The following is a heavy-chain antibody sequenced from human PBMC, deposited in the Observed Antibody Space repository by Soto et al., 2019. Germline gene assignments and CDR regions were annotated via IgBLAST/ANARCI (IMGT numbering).Heavy chain of an antibody. Sequence: QVHLVQSGAEVKKPGASVKVSCKASGYTFSSYGITWVRQAPGQGLEWMGWISAHNGNTDYAQKLQGRVIVTRDTSTSTAYMELRSLRSDDTAVYYCARGRYGDYWGQGALVTVSS. V-gene: IGHV1-18*01. CDR1: GYTFSSYG. CDR2: ISAHNGNT. J-gene: IGHJ4*02. CDR3: ARGRYGDY. D-gene: IGHD1-1*01.